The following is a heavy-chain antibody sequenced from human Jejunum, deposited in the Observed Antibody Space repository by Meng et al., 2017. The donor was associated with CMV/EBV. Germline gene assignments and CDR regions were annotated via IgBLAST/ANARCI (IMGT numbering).Heavy chain of an antibody. V-gene: IGHV3-74*01. CDR2: INPGGSTT. J-gene: IGHJ4*02. CDR1: GFTFSSYW. Sequence: CGASGFTFSSYWMHWVRQAPGRGLVWVSRINPGGSTTNYADSVKGRFSISRDNAKNTLYLQMNGLRADDTAVYYCATAGNYRLDTWGQGTLVTVSS. CDR3: ATAGNYRLDT. D-gene: IGHD5-24*01.